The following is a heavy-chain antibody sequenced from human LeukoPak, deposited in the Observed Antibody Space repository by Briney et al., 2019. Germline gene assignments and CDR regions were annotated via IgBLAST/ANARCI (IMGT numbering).Heavy chain of an antibody. D-gene: IGHD2-8*01. CDR3: ATEANGRHYDY. V-gene: IGHV3-48*03. CDR2: ISSSGSTI. CDR1: GFTFSSYE. J-gene: IGHJ4*02. Sequence: GGSLRLSCAASGFTFSSYEMNWVRQAPGKGLEWVSYISSSGSTIYYADSVKGRFTISRDNANNFLYLQMNSLRAEDTAVYYCATEANGRHYDYWGQGTLLTVSS.